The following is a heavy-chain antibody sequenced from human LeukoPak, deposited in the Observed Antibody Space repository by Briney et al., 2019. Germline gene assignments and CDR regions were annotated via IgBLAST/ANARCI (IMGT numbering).Heavy chain of an antibody. D-gene: IGHD2-2*01. CDR1: GGTFSSYA. CDR3: ARDQAVVVPAAYYFDY. CDR2: IIPILGIA. V-gene: IGHV1-69*04. Sequence: SVKVSCKASGGTFSSYAISWVRQAPGQGLEWMGRIIPILGIANYAQKFQGRVTITADKSTSTAYMELSSLRSEDMAVYYCARDQAVVVPAAYYFDYWGQGTLVTVSS. J-gene: IGHJ4*02.